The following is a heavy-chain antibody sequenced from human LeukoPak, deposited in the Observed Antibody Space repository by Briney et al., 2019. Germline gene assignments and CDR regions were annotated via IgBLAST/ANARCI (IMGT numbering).Heavy chain of an antibody. CDR3: VVVPASFDI. CDR1: GGSISSSSYY. V-gene: IGHV4-39*01. J-gene: IGHJ3*02. CDR2: IYYSGST. D-gene: IGHD2-15*01. Sequence: SGTLSLTCTVSGGSISSSSYYWGWIRQPPGKGREWIGSIYYSGSTYYNPSLKSRVTISVDTSKNQFSLKLSSVTAADTAVYNCVVVPASFDIWGQGTMVTVSS.